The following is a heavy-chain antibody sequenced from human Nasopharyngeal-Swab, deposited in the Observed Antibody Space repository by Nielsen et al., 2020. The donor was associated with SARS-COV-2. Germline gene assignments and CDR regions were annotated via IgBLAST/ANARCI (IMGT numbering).Heavy chain of an antibody. D-gene: IGHD3-9*01. Sequence: ASVKVSCKASGYTFTSYDINWVRQATGQGLEWMGWMNPNSGNTNYAQKLQGRVTMTTDTSTSTAYMELRSLRSDDTAVYYCARVEAYYDILTGGETWGQGTLVTVSS. V-gene: IGHV1-18*01. CDR2: MNPNSGNT. J-gene: IGHJ5*02. CDR3: ARVEAYYDILTGGET. CDR1: GYTFTSYD.